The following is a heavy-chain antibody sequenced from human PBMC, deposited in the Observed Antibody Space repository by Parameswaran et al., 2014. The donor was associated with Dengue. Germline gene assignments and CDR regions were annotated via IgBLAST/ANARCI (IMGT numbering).Heavy chain of an antibody. J-gene: IGHJ6*02. CDR2: ISGSGGGT. D-gene: IGHD5-12*01. CDR3: TNVFNRVGQSGYDAWQDV. V-gene: IGHV3-23*01. Sequence: RWIRQPPGKGLEWVSTISGSGGGTYYADSVKGRFTISRDNSKNTLFLRMTSLRGEDTAVYYCTNVFNRVGQSGYDAWQDVWGQGTTVTVSS.